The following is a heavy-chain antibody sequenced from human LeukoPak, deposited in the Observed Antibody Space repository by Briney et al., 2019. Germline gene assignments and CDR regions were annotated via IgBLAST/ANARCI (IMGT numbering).Heavy chain of an antibody. CDR3: AREKAGPFDY. J-gene: IGHJ4*02. CDR2: IYTSGST. Sequence: PSETLSLTCTVSGGSISSGSYYWSWIRQPAGKGLEWIGRIYTSGSTNYNPSLKSRVTISVDTSKNQFSLKLSSVTAADTAVYYWAREKAGPFDYWGQETRVTAS. D-gene: IGHD6-13*01. V-gene: IGHV4-61*02. CDR1: GGSISSGSYY.